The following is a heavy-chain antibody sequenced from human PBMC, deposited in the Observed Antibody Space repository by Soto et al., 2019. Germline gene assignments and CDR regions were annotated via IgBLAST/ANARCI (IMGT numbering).Heavy chain of an antibody. CDR3: AREAIFGVVIGSYYYYGMDV. D-gene: IGHD3-3*01. CDR1: GYTFTSYY. V-gene: IGHV1-46*01. CDR2: INPSGGST. J-gene: IGHJ6*02. Sequence: GASVKVSCKASGYTFTSYYMHWVRQAPGQGLEWMGIINPSGGSTSYAQKFQGRVTMTRDTSTSTVYMELSSLRSEDTAVYYCAREAIFGVVIGSYYYYGMDVWGQGTTVTVSS.